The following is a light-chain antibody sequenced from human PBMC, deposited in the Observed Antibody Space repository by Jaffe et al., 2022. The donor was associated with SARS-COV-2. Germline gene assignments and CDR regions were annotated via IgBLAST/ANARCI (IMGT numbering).Light chain of an antibody. CDR2: SAS. J-gene: IGKJ4*01. Sequence: DIQMTQSPSSLSASVGDRVTITCRASQSISSYLNWYQQKPGKAPKVLIYSASKLQSGVPSRFSGSGSGTDFTLTISSLQPEDFATYYCQQSYSTPPLTFGGGTKVEIK. CDR3: QQSYSTPPLT. V-gene: IGKV1-39*01. CDR1: QSISSY.